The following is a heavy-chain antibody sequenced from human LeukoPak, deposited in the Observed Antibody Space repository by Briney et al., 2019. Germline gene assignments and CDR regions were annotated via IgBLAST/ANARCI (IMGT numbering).Heavy chain of an antibody. J-gene: IGHJ3*02. CDR1: GGSISSSSYY. CDR3: ARQGLWFGNRDAFDI. D-gene: IGHD3-10*01. Sequence: SETLSLTCTVSGGSISSSSYYWGWIRQPPGKGLEWIGSIYYSGSTYYNPSLKSRVTIPVDTSKNQFSLKLSSVTAADTAVYYCARQGLWFGNRDAFDIWGQGTMVTVSS. CDR2: IYYSGST. V-gene: IGHV4-39*01.